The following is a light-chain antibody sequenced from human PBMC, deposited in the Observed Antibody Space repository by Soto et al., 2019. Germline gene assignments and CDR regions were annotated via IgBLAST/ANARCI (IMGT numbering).Light chain of an antibody. CDR2: DTS. CDR3: QPYNSWPLT. J-gene: IGKJ4*01. Sequence: EVVMRQSPATLSVSPREGATLSCRASQGIGDTLAWYQHKPGQTPRLLIYDTSNRATGVPTRFSGSRSGAEFTLTSRSLQSEDFAVYYCQPYNSWPLTLGGGTKVEIK. CDR1: QGIGDT. V-gene: IGKV3-15*01.